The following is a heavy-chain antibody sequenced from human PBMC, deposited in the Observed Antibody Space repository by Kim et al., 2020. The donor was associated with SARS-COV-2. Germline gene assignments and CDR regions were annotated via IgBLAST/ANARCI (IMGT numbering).Heavy chain of an antibody. CDR2: INHSGST. CDR3: ARFRRKGAAAGLRGWYFDL. V-gene: IGHV4-34*01. Sequence: SETLSLTCAVYGGSFSGYYWSWIRQPPGKGLEWIGEINHSGSTNYNPSLKSRVTISVDTSKNQFSLKLSSVTAADTAVYYCARFRRKGAAAGLRGWYFDLWGRGTLVTVSS. CDR1: GGSFSGYY. J-gene: IGHJ2*01. D-gene: IGHD6-13*01.